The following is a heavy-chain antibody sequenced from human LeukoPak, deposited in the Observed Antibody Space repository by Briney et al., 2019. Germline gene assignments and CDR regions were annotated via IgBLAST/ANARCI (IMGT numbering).Heavy chain of an antibody. CDR2: ISAYNGNT. Sequence: ASVKVSCKASGYTFTSYGISWVRQAPGQGLEWLGWISAYNGNTNYAQKLQGRVTMTTDTSTSIAYMELRSLRSDDTAVYYCARDGGNSSGWYYFDYWGQGTLVTVSS. D-gene: IGHD6-19*01. CDR3: ARDGGNSSGWYYFDY. J-gene: IGHJ4*02. V-gene: IGHV1-18*01. CDR1: GYTFTSYG.